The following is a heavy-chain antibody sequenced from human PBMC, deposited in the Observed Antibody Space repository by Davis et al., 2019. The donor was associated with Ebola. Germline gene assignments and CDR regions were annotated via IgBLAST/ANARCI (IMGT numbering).Heavy chain of an antibody. V-gene: IGHV3-21*01. J-gene: IGHJ4*02. CDR3: TRGRHSEPTYDDY. D-gene: IGHD2/OR15-2a*01. CDR1: GVIFSSDT. CDR2: ISVSSGYI. Sequence: PGGSLRLSCAASGVIFSSDTMNWVRQAPGKGLEWVSSISVSSGYIYYEDSVKGRFTISRDNAKNSLYLQMNSLRAEDTAVYYCTRGRHSEPTYDDYWGQGTLVTVSS.